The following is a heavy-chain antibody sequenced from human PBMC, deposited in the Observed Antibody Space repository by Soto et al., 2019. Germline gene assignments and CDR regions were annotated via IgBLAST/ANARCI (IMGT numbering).Heavy chain of an antibody. J-gene: IGHJ3*02. CDR3: ARHGDILTGSQDAFDI. V-gene: IGHV4-59*08. CDR1: GGSISSYY. D-gene: IGHD3-9*01. Sequence: SETLSLTCTVSGGSISSYYWSWIRQPPGKGLEWIGYIYYSGSTNYNPSLKSRVTISVDTSKNQFSLKLSSVTAADTAVYYCARHGDILTGSQDAFDIWGQGTMVTVSS. CDR2: IYYSGST.